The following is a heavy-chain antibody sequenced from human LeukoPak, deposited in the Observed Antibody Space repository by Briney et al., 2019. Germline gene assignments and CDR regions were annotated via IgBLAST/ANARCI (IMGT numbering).Heavy chain of an antibody. CDR1: GFTFSSYW. CDR3: ARGSTRTNACDF. Sequence: GGSLRLSCAASGFTFSSYWMHWVRQAPGKGLVWVSRINSDGSTTNYADSVKGRFTITRDNAKNTLYLQMNSLRAENAGVSYCARGSTRTNACDFLAEGTLVTVP. D-gene: IGHD1/OR15-1a*01. CDR2: INSDGSTT. V-gene: IGHV3-74*01. J-gene: IGHJ3*01.